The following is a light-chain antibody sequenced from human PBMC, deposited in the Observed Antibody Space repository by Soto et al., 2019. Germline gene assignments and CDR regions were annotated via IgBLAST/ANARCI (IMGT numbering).Light chain of an antibody. Sequence: EIVLTQYPGTLSLSPGERATLSCRASQTVSGRFLAWYQQKPGQAPRLLIYAASSRATGIPGRFSGSGSGTDFTLSISRLEPEDFAVYFCQQYGTSPQTFGQGTKVDIK. CDR3: QQYGTSPQT. CDR2: AAS. J-gene: IGKJ1*01. CDR1: QTVSGRF. V-gene: IGKV3-20*01.